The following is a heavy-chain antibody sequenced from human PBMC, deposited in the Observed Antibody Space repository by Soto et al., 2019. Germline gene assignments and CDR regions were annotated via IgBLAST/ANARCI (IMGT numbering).Heavy chain of an antibody. CDR1: GGSFSGYY. J-gene: IGHJ4*02. D-gene: IGHD2-15*01. Sequence: SETLSLTCAVYGGSFSGYYWSWIRQPPGKGLEWIGEINHSGSTNYNPSLKSRVTISVDTSKNQFSLKLSSVTAADTAVYYCARGGIVVVVAATPEQVSFDYWGQGTLVTVSS. CDR2: INHSGST. V-gene: IGHV4-34*01. CDR3: ARGGIVVVVAATPEQVSFDY.